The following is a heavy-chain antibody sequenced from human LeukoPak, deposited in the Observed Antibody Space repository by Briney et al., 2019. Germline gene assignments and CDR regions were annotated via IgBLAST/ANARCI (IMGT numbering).Heavy chain of an antibody. J-gene: IGHJ4*02. CDR1: GFTFSSYS. CDR3: ARVRSYGDDAYFDY. V-gene: IGHV3-21*01. CDR2: ISSSSSYI. D-gene: IGHD4-17*01. Sequence: GGSLRLSRAASGFTFSSYSMNWVRQAPGKGLEWVSSISSSSSYIYYADSVKGRFTISRDNAKNSLYLQMNSLRAEDTAVYYCARVRSYGDDAYFDYWGQGTLVTVSS.